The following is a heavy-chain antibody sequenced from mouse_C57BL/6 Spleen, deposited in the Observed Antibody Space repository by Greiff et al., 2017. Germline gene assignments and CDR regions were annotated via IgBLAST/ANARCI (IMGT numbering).Heavy chain of an antibody. D-gene: IGHD1-1*01. Sequence: QVQLQQSGAELVRPGSSVKLSCKASGYTFTSYWMDWVKQRPGQGLEWIGNIYPSDSETHYNQKFKDKATLTVDKSSSTAYMQLSSLTSEDSAVYYCARYGGPRIYAMDYWGQGTSVTVSS. V-gene: IGHV1-61*01. CDR3: ARYGGPRIYAMDY. CDR1: GYTFTSYW. J-gene: IGHJ4*01. CDR2: IYPSDSET.